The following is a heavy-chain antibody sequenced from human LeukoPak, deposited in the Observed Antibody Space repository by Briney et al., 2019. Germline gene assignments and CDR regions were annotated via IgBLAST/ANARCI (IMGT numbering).Heavy chain of an antibody. J-gene: IGHJ4*02. CDR1: GGPIGSSRHS. CDR2: FYYGGST. CDR3: AIANGGIEAAIDY. D-gene: IGHD6-13*01. Sequence: SETLSLTCSVSGGPIGSSRHSWVWLRQPPGAGLEWIGIFYYGGSTYYNPSLKSRVTIAVDPSETQLSLELSSVTAAHTAVYYCAIANGGIEAAIDYWGQGTLVTVSS. V-gene: IGHV4-39*01.